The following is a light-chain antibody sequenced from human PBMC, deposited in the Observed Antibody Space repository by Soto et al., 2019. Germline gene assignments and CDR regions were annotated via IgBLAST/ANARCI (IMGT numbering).Light chain of an antibody. CDR2: DAF. Sequence: EVVLTQSPVTLSLSPGERATLSCRASQYINNYLAWYQQKPGLPPRLLIYDAFNRATGIPARFSGSGSGTDFILTISSLEPEDFGVYYCQQRNNWVTFGGGTKVEIK. V-gene: IGKV3-11*01. J-gene: IGKJ4*01. CDR1: QYINNY. CDR3: QQRNNWVT.